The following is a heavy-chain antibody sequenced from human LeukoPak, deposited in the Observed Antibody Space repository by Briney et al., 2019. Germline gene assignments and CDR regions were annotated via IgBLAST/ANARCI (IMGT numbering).Heavy chain of an antibody. CDR1: GFSLSTSGVG. CDR2: IYWDDDK. CDR3: AHLSDVPVEYYYDSRGYSIPVDAFAI. J-gene: IGHJ3*02. V-gene: IGHV2-5*02. D-gene: IGHD3-22*01. Sequence: SGPTLVKPTQTLTLTCTFSGFSLSTSGVGVGWIRQPPGKALEWLALIYWDDDKRYTPSLQSSLTITNDTSKNQVVLTMSNMDPVDTATYYCAHLSDVPVEYYYDSRGYSIPVDAFAIWGQGTMVTVSS.